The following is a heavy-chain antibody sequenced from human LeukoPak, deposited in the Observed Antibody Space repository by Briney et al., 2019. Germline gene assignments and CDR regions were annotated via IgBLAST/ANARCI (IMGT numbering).Heavy chain of an antibody. J-gene: IGHJ4*02. V-gene: IGHV1-8*01. CDR2: MNPNSGNT. Sequence: ASVKVSCKASGYTFTSYDINWVRQATGQGLEWMGWMNPNSGNTGYAQKFQGRATMTRNTSISTAYMELSSLRSEDTAVYYCARSPELLGYCSSTSCPREIDYWGQGTLVTVSS. D-gene: IGHD2-2*01. CDR3: ARSPELLGYCSSTSCPREIDY. CDR1: GYTFTSYD.